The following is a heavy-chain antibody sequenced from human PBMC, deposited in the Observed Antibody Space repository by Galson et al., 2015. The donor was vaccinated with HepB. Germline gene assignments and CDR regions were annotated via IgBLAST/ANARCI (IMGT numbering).Heavy chain of an antibody. CDR3: TGPDCSGGSCYRDY. CDR1: GFTFSGSA. Sequence: SLRLSCAASGFTFSGSAMHWVRQASGKGLEWVGRIRSKANSYATAYAASVKGRFTISRDDSKNTAYLQMNSLKTEDTAVYYCTGPDCSGGSCYRDYWGQGTLVTVSS. CDR2: IRSKANSYAT. D-gene: IGHD2-15*01. V-gene: IGHV3-73*01. J-gene: IGHJ4*02.